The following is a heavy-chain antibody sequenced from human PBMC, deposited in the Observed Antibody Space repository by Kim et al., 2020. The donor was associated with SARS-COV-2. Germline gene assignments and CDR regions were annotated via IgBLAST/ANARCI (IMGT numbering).Heavy chain of an antibody. V-gene: IGHV4-34*01. CDR3: ARGRRAAAVRGGHYFDY. Sequence: SETLSLTCAVYGGSFSGYYWSWIRQPPGKGLEWIGEINHSGSTNYNPSLKSRVTISVDTSKNQFSLKLSSVTAADTAVYYCARGRRAAAVRGGHYFDYWG. D-gene: IGHD6-13*01. CDR2: INHSGST. CDR1: GGSFSGYY. J-gene: IGHJ4*01.